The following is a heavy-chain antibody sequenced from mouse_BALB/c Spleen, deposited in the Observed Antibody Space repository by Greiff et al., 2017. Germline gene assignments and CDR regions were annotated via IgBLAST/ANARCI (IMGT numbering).Heavy chain of an antibody. CDR3: ARREYGNSFAY. Sequence: DVKLQESGAELVRPGALVKLSCKASGFNIKDYYMHWVKQRPEQGLEWIGWIDPENGNTIYDPKFQGKASITADTSSNTAYLQLSSLTSEDTAVYYCARREYGNSFAYWGQGTLVTVSA. CDR1: GFNIKDYY. J-gene: IGHJ3*01. D-gene: IGHD2-10*02. CDR2: IDPENGNT. V-gene: IGHV14-1*02.